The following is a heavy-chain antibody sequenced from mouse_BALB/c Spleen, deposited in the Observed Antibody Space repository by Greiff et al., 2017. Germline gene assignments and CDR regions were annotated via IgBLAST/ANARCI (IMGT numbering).Heavy chain of an antibody. CDR2: ISSGGSYT. Sequence: EVKLQESGGGLVKPGGSLKLSCAASGFTFSSYAMSWVRQSPEKRLEWVAEISSGGSYTYYPDTVTGRFTISRDNAKNTLYLEMSSLRSEDTAMYYCARVITTVVARRGAMDYWGQGTSVTVSS. J-gene: IGHJ4*01. D-gene: IGHD1-1*01. V-gene: IGHV5-9-4*01. CDR3: ARVITTVVARRGAMDY. CDR1: GFTFSSYA.